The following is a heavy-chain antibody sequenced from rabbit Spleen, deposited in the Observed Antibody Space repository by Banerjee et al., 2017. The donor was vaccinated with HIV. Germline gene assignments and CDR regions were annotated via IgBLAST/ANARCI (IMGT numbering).Heavy chain of an antibody. J-gene: IGHJ6*01. CDR2: IDIGSSGFT. D-gene: IGHD1-1*01. CDR1: GFTLSSYYM. CDR3: ARSGYVGGDYTWDL. Sequence: QEQLEESAGGLVQPGGSLKLSCKASGFTLSSYYMNWVRQAPGKGLEWIACIDIGSSGFTYFATWAKGRFTMHKTSSTTVTLQLTSLTAADTATYFCARSGYVGGDYTWDLWGQGTLVTVS. V-gene: IGHV1S45*01.